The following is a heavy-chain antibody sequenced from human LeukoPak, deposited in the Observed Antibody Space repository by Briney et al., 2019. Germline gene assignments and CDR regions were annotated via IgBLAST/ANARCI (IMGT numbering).Heavy chain of an antibody. CDR3: ARGAWELSAFHAFDI. CDR1: GGSFSGYY. CDR2: INHSGST. V-gene: IGHV4-34*01. J-gene: IGHJ3*02. Sequence: SETLSLTCAAHGGSFSGYYWSWIRQPPGKGLEWIGEINHSGSTNYNPSLKSRVTISVDTSKNQFSLKLSSVTAADTAVYYCARGAWELSAFHAFDIWGQGTMVTVSS. D-gene: IGHD1-26*01.